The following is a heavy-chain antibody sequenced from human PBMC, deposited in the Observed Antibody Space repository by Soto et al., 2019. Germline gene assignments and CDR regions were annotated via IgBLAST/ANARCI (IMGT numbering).Heavy chain of an antibody. CDR1: GGSISSSRYY. CDR2: IYYSGST. CDR3: ARRGRAVVGIGGRSVDY. Sequence: QLQLQESGPGLVKPSETLSLTCTVSGGSISSSRYYWGWIRQPPGMGLEWIGSIYYSGSTYYNTSLKSRVTISVDTSKNQFSVKLNSVTAADTAVYYCARRGRAVVGIGGRSVDYWGQGTLVTVSS. D-gene: IGHD6-19*01. J-gene: IGHJ4*02. V-gene: IGHV4-39*01.